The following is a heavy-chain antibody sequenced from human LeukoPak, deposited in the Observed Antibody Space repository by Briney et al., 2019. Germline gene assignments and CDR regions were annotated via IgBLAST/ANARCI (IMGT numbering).Heavy chain of an antibody. CDR2: ISYDGSNK. J-gene: IGHJ3*02. CDR1: GFTFSSYG. Sequence: QPGGSLRLSCAASGFTFSSYGMLWVRQAPGKGLEWVAVISYDGSNKYYADSVKGRFTISRDNSKNTLYLQMNSLRAEDTAVYYCAKQAIKDAFDIWGQGTMVTVSS. V-gene: IGHV3-30*18. CDR3: AKQAIKDAFDI.